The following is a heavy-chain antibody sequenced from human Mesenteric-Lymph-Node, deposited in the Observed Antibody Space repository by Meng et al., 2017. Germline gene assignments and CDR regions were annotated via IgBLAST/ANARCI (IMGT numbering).Heavy chain of an antibody. Sequence: GESLKISCAASGFTFSRFEMNWVRQAPGKGLEWVSYISSSGSTIYYADSVKGRFTISRDNAKNSLYLQMNSLRAEDTAVYYCARRGDRPFDFDYWGQGTLVTVSS. CDR3: ARRGDRPFDFDY. D-gene: IGHD2-21*02. CDR2: ISSSGSTI. V-gene: IGHV3-48*03. J-gene: IGHJ4*02. CDR1: GFTFSRFE.